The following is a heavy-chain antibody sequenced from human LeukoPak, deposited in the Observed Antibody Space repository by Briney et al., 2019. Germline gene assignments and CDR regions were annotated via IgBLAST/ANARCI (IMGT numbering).Heavy chain of an antibody. CDR1: GFTFSSYG. J-gene: IGHJ4*02. CDR3: AKGEKKWLARQPNY. D-gene: IGHD6-19*01. Sequence: PGGSLRLSCAASGFTFSSYGMSWVRQAPGKGLEWVSGISWNSGSVGYADSVKGRFTISRDNANNSLFLQMNSLRAEDTALYYCAKGEKKWLARQPNYWGQGTLVTVSS. CDR2: ISWNSGSV. V-gene: IGHV3-20*04.